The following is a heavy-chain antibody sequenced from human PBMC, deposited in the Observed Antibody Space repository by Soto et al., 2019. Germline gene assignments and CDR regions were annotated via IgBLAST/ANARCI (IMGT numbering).Heavy chain of an antibody. CDR1: GFTFSSYS. J-gene: IGHJ5*02. V-gene: IGHV3-48*01. CDR3: ARHPERIAQIGWLDP. Sequence: PGGSLRLSCAASGFTFSSYSMNWVRQAPGKGLEWVSYISSSSSTIYYADSVKGRFTISRDNAKNSLYLQMNSLRAEDTAVYYCARHPERIAQIGWLDPWGQGTQVTVS. CDR2: ISSSSSTI. D-gene: IGHD6-13*01.